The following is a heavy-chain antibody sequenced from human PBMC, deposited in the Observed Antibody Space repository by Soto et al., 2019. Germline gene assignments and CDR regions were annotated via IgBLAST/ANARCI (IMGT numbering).Heavy chain of an antibody. D-gene: IGHD2-8*01. J-gene: IGHJ4*02. V-gene: IGHV3-21*02. CDR3: ASRYCSNGRCPYDS. CDR2: ISSSGSHI. Sequence: EVQLVESGGGLVKPGGSLRLSCAASGFTFSSSSMSWVRQAPGKGLEWVSSISSSGSHIYYADSVKGRLTISRDNAKNSLPLQMNSLRAEDTAVYYCASRYCSNGRCPYDSWGQGTLVTVSS. CDR1: GFTFSSSS.